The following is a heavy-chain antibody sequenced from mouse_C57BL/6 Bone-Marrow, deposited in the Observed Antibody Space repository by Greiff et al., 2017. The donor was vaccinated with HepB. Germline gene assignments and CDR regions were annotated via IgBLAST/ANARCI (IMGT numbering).Heavy chain of an antibody. V-gene: IGHV1-18*01. CDR2: INPNNGGT. D-gene: IGHD1-1*01. CDR1: GYTFTDYN. Sequence: VQLQQSGPELVKPGASVKIPCKASGYTFTDYNMDWVKQSHGKSLEWIGDINPNNGGTIYNQKFKGKATLTVDKSSSTAYMELRSLTSEDTAVYYCALYGSSRYGYFDVWGTGTTVTVSS. CDR3: ALYGSSRYGYFDV. J-gene: IGHJ1*03.